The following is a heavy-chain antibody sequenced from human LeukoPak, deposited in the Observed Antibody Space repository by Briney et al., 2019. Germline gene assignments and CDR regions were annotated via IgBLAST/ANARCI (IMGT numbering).Heavy chain of an antibody. J-gene: IGHJ6*03. CDR3: ARQKQQLVGAYYYYYMDV. Sequence: ASVKVSCKASGYTFTSYGISWVRQAPGQGLEGMGWISAYNGNTNYAQKLQGRVTMTTDTSTSTAYMELRSLRSDDTAVYYCARQKQQLVGAYYYYYMDVWGKGTTVTVSS. CDR2: ISAYNGNT. CDR1: GYTFTSYG. V-gene: IGHV1-18*01. D-gene: IGHD6-13*01.